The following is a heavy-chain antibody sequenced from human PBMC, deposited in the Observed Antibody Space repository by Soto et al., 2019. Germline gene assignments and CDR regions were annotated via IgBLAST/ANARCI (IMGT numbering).Heavy chain of an antibody. CDR3: ARCRIFGGNDAFDI. CDR2: ISSSSSSI. J-gene: IGHJ3*02. Sequence: PGGSLRLSCAASGFTFSSYAMSWVRQAPGKGLEWVSYISSSSSSIYYADSVKGRSTISRDNAKNSLYLQMNSLRAEDTAVYYCARCRIFGGNDAFDIWGQGTIVTVSS. D-gene: IGHD3-3*01. V-gene: IGHV3-48*01. CDR1: GFTFSSYA.